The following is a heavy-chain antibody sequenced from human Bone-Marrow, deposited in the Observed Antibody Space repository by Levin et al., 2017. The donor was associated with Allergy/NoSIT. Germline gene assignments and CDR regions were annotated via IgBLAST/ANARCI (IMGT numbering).Heavy chain of an antibody. D-gene: IGHD2-2*01. CDR2: ISSSGSTI. CDR3: ARSFLPAAIVYFDY. J-gene: IGHJ4*02. Sequence: GESLKISCAASGFTFSDYYMSWIRQAPGKGLEWVSYISSSGSTIYYADSVKGRFTISRDNAKNSLYLQMNSLRAEDTAVYYCARSFLPAAIVYFDYWGQGTLVTVSS. V-gene: IGHV3-11*01. CDR1: GFTFSDYY.